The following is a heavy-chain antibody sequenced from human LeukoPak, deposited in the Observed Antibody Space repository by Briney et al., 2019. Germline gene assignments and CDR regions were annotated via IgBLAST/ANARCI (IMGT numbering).Heavy chain of an antibody. J-gene: IGHJ5*02. CDR2: INPSGGSA. CDR3: ARGNIEGFDP. V-gene: IGHV1-46*01. D-gene: IGHD2/OR15-2a*01. Sequence: ASVKVSCKASGYTFTRDYIHWVRQVFGQGLEWMGIINPSGGSATYAQKFQGRVTMTREMSTSTVYMELSSLKSEDTAVYYCARGNIEGFDPWGQGTLVTVSS. CDR1: GYTFTRDY.